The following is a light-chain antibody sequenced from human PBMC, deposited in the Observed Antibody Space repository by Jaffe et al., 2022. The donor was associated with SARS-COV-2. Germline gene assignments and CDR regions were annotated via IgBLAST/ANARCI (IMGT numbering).Light chain of an antibody. V-gene: IGKV1-5*03. CDR2: KAS. CDR3: QQFKNYPWT. CDR1: QSISNW. J-gene: IGKJ1*01. Sequence: DIQMTQSPSTLSASVGDRVTITCRASQSISNWLAWYQQKPGKAPKLLIYKASNLESGVPSRFSGSGSGTEFTLTISSLQPDDFASYYCQQFKNYPWTFGQGTKVEI.